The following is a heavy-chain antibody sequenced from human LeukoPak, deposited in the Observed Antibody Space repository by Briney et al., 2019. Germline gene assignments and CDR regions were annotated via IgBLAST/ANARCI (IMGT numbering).Heavy chain of an antibody. CDR2: ISTMSSTK. Sequence: PGGSLRLSCAASGFTFSTYSMNWVRQAPGKGLEWVSYISTMSSTKYYADSVKGRFTISRDNAKNTLYLQMNTLRVEDTAVYYCANAWPAAGTFDSWGQGSLVTVSS. D-gene: IGHD6-13*01. CDR3: ANAWPAAGTFDS. V-gene: IGHV3-48*01. J-gene: IGHJ4*02. CDR1: GFTFSTYS.